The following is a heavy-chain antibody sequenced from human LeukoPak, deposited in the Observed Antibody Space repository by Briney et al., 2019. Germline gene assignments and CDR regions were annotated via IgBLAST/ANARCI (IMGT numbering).Heavy chain of an antibody. V-gene: IGHV4-59*11. J-gene: IGHJ4*02. CDR1: GGSISGLY. CDR2: IYYSGST. CDR3: VRGGIVGTTARIPLFDY. Sequence: SETLSLTCTVSGGSISGLYWSWIRQPPGKGLEWIGYIYYSGSTNYNPSLKSRVTMSVDTSKNQFSLKLSSVTAADTAVYYCVRGGIVGTTARIPLFDYWGQGTLVTVSS. D-gene: IGHD1-26*01.